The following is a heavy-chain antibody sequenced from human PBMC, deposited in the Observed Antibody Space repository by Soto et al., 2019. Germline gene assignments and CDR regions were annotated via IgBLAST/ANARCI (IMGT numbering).Heavy chain of an antibody. V-gene: IGHV3-48*01. Sequence: GGSLRLSCASSGFTFSSYSMNLVRQAPGKGLEWVSYISSSSSTIYYADSVKGRFTISRDNAKNSLYLQMNSLRAEDTAVYYCARDKGRSPLDYWGQGTLVTVSS. J-gene: IGHJ4*02. CDR1: GFTFSSYS. CDR2: ISSSSSTI. CDR3: ARDKGRSPLDY. D-gene: IGHD2-15*01.